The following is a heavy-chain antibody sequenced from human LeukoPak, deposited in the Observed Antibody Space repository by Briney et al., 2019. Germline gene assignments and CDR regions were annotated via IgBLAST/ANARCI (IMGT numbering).Heavy chain of an antibody. CDR3: VREEYGDHMWW. CDR1: GFTFSTYW. CDR2: IKQDGSQE. D-gene: IGHD4-17*01. Sequence: GGSLRLSCAASGFTFSTYWMSWVRQAPGKGLEWVANIKQDGSQEYYVDSVKGRFTISRDNAKNSLYLHMNSLRVEDTAVYYCVREEYGDHMWWWGQGTPVTVSS. V-gene: IGHV3-7*01. J-gene: IGHJ4*02.